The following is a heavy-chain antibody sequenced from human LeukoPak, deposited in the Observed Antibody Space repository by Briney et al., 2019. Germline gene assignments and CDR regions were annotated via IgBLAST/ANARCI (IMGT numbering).Heavy chain of an antibody. CDR1: GYTFTGYY. CDR2: INPNSGGT. D-gene: IGHD3-22*01. CDR3: ARVTSYYDSSGYYRLVYDYFDY. J-gene: IGHJ4*02. Sequence: ASVKVSCKASGYTFTGYYMHWVRQAPGQGLEWMGWINPNSGGTNYAQKFQGRVTMTRDTSISTAYMELSRLRSDDTAVYYCARVTSYYDSSGYYRLVYDYFDYWGQGTLVTVSS. V-gene: IGHV1-2*02.